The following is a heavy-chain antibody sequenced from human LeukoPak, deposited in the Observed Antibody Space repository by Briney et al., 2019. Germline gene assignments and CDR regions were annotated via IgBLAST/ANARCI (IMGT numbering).Heavy chain of an antibody. CDR1: GFTVSSNY. Sequence: PGGSLRLSCAASGFTVSSNYMSWVRQAPGKGLEWVSVIYSGGSTYYADSVKGRFTISRDNSKNTLYLQMNSLRAEDTAVYYCARAYYGTLGPFDYWGQGTLVTGSS. CDR2: IYSGGST. J-gene: IGHJ4*02. CDR3: ARAYYGTLGPFDY. D-gene: IGHD3-16*01. V-gene: IGHV3-53*01.